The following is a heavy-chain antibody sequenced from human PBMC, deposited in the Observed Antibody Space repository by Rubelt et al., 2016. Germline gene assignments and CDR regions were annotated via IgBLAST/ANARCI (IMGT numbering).Heavy chain of an antibody. CDR2: FYSGST. V-gene: IGHV4-34*11. Sequence: QVQLQQWGAGLLKPSETLSLTCAVYGGSFSGYYWNWIRQRPGEGLEWIGYFYSGSTNYKPSLKSRVTISVDTSKNLFSLNLGSVTAADTAVYYCARDRGRTPFDYWGQGILVTVPS. D-gene: IGHD1-14*01. CDR3: ARDRGRTPFDY. CDR1: GGSFSGYY. J-gene: IGHJ4*02.